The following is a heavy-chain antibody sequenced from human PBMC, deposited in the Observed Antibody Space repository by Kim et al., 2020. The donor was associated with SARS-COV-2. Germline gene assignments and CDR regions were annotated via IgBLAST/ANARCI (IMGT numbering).Heavy chain of an antibody. CDR3: ARDLRSGWYYFDS. CDR2: AYYSGST. CDR1: GGSISEYY. V-gene: IGHV4-59*13. D-gene: IGHD6-19*01. Sequence: SETLSLTCTVSGGSISEYYWSWIRQPPGKGLEWIGWAYYSGSTKYNPSLKSRVTISLDTSNNQFSLKLTSVTAADTAVYYCARDLRSGWYYFDSWGPGTL. J-gene: IGHJ4*02.